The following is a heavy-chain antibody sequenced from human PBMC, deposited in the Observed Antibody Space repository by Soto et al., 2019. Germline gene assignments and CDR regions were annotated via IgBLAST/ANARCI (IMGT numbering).Heavy chain of an antibody. Sequence: ASVKVSCKTSGYTFSNYGITWVRQAPGQPLEWLGWISLYSDGTNYAQKFRGRVSMTTDTSTTTAYMELRSLISDDTAVYYCARVIMIFGVANLGSYFDYWGQGTRVTVSS. CDR1: GYTFSNYG. CDR3: ARVIMIFGVANLGSYFDY. CDR2: ISLYSDGT. J-gene: IGHJ4*02. D-gene: IGHD3-3*01. V-gene: IGHV1-18*01.